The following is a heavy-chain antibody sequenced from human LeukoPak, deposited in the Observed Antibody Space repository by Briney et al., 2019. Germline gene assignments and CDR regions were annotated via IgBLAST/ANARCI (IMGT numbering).Heavy chain of an antibody. J-gene: IGHJ4*02. CDR3: ARDLTMVRGVNTIGY. D-gene: IGHD3-10*01. CDR1: GYTFTSYG. V-gene: IGHV1-18*01. CDR2: ISAYNGNT. Sequence: ASVKVSCKASGYTFTSYGISWVRQAPGQGLEWMGWISAYNGNTNYAQKLQGRVTMTTDTSTSTAYMELRSLRSDDTAVYYCARDLTMVRGVNTIGYWGQGTLVTVSS.